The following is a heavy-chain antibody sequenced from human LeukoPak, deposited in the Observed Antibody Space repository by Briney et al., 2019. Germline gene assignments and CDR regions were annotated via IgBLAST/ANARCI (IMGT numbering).Heavy chain of an antibody. CDR3: ARDKGGYQLRGFDP. D-gene: IGHD2-2*01. CDR1: GGTFSSYA. CDR2: IIPIFGTA. J-gene: IGHJ5*02. Sequence: GSSVKVSCKASGGTFSSYAISGVRQAPGQGLEWMGGIIPIFGTANYAQKFQGRVTITADESTSTAYMELSSLRSEDTAVYYCARDKGGYQLRGFDPWGQGTLVTVSS. V-gene: IGHV1-69*01.